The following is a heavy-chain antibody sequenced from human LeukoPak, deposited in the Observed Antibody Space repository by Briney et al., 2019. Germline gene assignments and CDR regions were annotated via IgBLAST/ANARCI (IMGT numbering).Heavy chain of an antibody. CDR1: GYSFTSYW. CDR2: IYPGDSDT. Sequence: EYLKISCKGSGYSFTSYWIAWVRQMPGKGLEWMGIIYPGDSDTRYSPSFQGQVTISADKSISTAYLQWSSLKASDTATYYCARRHSYYYYMDVWGKGTTVTVSS. J-gene: IGHJ6*03. V-gene: IGHV5-51*01. D-gene: IGHD3-3*02. CDR3: ARRHSYYYYMDV.